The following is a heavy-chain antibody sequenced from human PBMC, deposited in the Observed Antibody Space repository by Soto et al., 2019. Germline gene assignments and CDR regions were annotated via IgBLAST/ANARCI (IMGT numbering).Heavy chain of an antibody. CDR2: ISAYNGNT. V-gene: IGHV1-18*01. CDR3: AIDTSSGWSRWSLF. D-gene: IGHD6-19*01. J-gene: IGHJ4*02. Sequence: ASVKVSCKASGYTFTSYGISWVRQAPGQGLEWMGWISAYNGNTNYAQKLQGRVTMTTDTSTSTAYMELRSLRSDDTAVYYCAIDTSSGWSRWSLFCGQGPLVTVSS. CDR1: GYTFTSYG.